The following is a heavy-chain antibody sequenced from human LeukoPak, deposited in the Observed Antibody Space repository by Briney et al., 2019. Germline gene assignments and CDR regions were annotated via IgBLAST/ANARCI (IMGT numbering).Heavy chain of an antibody. CDR2: IYHSGST. Sequence: SETLSLTCTVSGYSISSGYYWGWIRQPPGKGLEWIGSIYHSGSTYYNPSLKSRVTISVDTSKNQFSLKLSSVTAADTAVYYCARQLDYPYIDYWGQGTLVTVSS. CDR1: GYSISSGYY. J-gene: IGHJ4*02. D-gene: IGHD3-16*01. V-gene: IGHV4-38-2*02. CDR3: ARQLDYPYIDY.